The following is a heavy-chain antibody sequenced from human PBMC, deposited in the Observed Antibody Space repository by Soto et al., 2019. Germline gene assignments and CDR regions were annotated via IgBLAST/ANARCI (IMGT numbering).Heavy chain of an antibody. CDR2: INDRSTAI. D-gene: IGHD6-13*01. J-gene: IGHJ4*02. CDR1: GFTFTSHG. CDR3: ARDRRWASDY. Sequence: GGSLRLSCAASGFTFTSHGMNWVRQAPGRGLEWVSHINDRSTAIYYADSVKGRFTISRDNAKNSVFLQIDSLRDEDTAVYYCARDRRWASDYWGQGTLVTVSS. V-gene: IGHV3-48*02.